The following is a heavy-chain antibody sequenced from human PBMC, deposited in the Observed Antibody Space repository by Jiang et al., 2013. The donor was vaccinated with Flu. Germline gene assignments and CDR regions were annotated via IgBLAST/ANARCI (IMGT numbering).Heavy chain of an antibody. CDR1: GFTFSSYA. CDR2: MAYDGSNE. CDR3: ARPTANCGGDWVPCDAFDI. J-gene: IGHJ3*02. Sequence: QLLESGGGVVQPGRSLRLSCAASGFTFSSYAMHWVRQAPGKGLEWVAVMAYDGSNEYYADSVKGRFTISRDNSKNTLYLQMNSLRTEDTAVYYCARPTANCGGDWVPCDAFDIWGQGRMVTVSS. V-gene: IGHV3-30*14. D-gene: IGHD2-21*02.